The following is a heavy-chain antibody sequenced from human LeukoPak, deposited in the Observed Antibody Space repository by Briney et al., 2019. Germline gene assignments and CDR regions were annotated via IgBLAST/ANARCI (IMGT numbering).Heavy chain of an antibody. CDR3: ALRTTAIQYYYYYYGMDV. V-gene: IGHV1-24*01. Sequence: ASVKVSCKVSGYTLTELSMHWVRQAPGKGLEWMGGFDPEDGETIYAQKFQGRVTMTEDTSTDTAHMELSSLRSEDTAVYYCALRTTAIQYYYYYYGMDVWGQGTTVTVSS. CDR2: FDPEDGET. J-gene: IGHJ6*02. CDR1: GYTLTELS. D-gene: IGHD1-1*01.